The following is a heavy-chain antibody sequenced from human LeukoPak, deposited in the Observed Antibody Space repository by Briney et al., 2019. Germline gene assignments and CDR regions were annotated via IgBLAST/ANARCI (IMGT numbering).Heavy chain of an antibody. CDR1: GGTFSSYA. J-gene: IGHJ4*02. Sequence: ASVKVSCKASGGTFSSYAISWVRQAPGQGLEWMGWINPNSDGTNYAHNFQGRVTMTRDTSISTAYMELSRLRSDDTAVYYCARGPTRGVVVITMIDYWGQGTLVTVSS. CDR2: INPNSDGT. V-gene: IGHV1-2*02. CDR3: ARGPTRGVVVITMIDY. D-gene: IGHD3-22*01.